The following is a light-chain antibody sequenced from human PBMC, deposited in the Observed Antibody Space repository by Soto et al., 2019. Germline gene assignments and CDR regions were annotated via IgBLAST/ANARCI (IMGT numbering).Light chain of an antibody. CDR3: RQASHWPFP. J-gene: IGKJ3*01. Sequence: DVVMTQSPLSLPVTLGQPASISCRSSHSLVYSDGNTYLDWFQQSPGQSPRRLIYKVSNRDSGVPDRFSGSGSGTDFTLKISRCEAEYVAIYSCRQASHWPFPVGPGNKVEIK. CDR2: KVS. CDR1: HSLVYSDGNTY. V-gene: IGKV2-30*01.